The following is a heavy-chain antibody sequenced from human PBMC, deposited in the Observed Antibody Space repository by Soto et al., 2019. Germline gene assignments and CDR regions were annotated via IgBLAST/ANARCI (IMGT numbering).Heavy chain of an antibody. D-gene: IGHD6-13*01. CDR2: MNPNSGNT. V-gene: IGHV1-8*01. J-gene: IGHJ4*02. CDR1: GYTFTSYD. CDR3: ARVRYSSSWYLAVGYYFEY. Sequence: QVQPVQSGAEVKKPGASVKVSCKASGYTFTSYDINWVRQATGQGLEWMGWMNPNSGNTGYAQKFQGRVTMTRNTSISTAYMELSSLRSEDTAVYYCARVRYSSSWYLAVGYYFEYWGQGTLVTVSS.